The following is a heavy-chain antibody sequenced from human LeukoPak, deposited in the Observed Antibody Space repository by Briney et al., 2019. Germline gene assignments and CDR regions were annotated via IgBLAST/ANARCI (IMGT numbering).Heavy chain of an antibody. CDR3: ATSPRSWGSYYYDSSGYHPFDY. J-gene: IGHJ4*02. V-gene: IGHV3-53*01. Sequence: GGSLRLSCAASGFTVSSNYMSWVRQAPGKGLEWVSIIYSGGSTFYADSVKGRFTISRDNSKNTLYLQMNSLRAEDTAVYYCATSPRSWGSYYYDSSGYHPFDYWGQGTLVTVSS. CDR2: IYSGGST. D-gene: IGHD3-22*01. CDR1: GFTVSSNY.